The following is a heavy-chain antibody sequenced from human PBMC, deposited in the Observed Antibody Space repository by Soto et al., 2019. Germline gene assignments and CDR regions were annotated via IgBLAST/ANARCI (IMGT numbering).Heavy chain of an antibody. CDR2: IYYSGST. Sequence: QLQLQESGPGLVKPSETLSLTCTVSGGSISSSSYYWGWIRQPPGKGLEWIGSIYYSGSTYYNPSLKSRVTISVDTSKIQFSLKLSSVTAADTAVYYCATGSYQLLFRYGMDVWGQGTTVTVSS. CDR1: GGSISSSSYY. J-gene: IGHJ6*02. CDR3: ATGSYQLLFRYGMDV. V-gene: IGHV4-39*01. D-gene: IGHD2-2*01.